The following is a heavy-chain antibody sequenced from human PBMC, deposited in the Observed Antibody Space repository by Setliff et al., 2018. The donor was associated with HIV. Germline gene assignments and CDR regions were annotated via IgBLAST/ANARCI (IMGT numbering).Heavy chain of an antibody. J-gene: IGHJ3*02. CDR1: GYAFAIYG. Sequence: ASVKVSCKASGYAFAIYGLNWERQAPGQGLEWMEWINTHSGNPTYAQAFTGRFVFSLDTSVSTAYLQISSLRAEDTAVYYCARFYDSGASYSDDAFDIWGQGTMVTVSS. CDR2: INTHSGNP. V-gene: IGHV7-4-1*02. CDR3: ARFYDSGASYSDDAFDI. D-gene: IGHD3-22*01.